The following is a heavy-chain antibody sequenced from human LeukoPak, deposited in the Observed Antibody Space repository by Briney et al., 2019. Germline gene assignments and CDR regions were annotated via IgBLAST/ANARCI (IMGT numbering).Heavy chain of an antibody. D-gene: IGHD6-6*01. Sequence: GGSLRLSCAASGFTFDDYAMHWVRQAPGKGLEWVSGISWNSGSIGYADSVKGRLTISRDNAKNSLYLQMNSLRAEDTALYYCAKERDSSSSDGWLAFDIWGQGTMVTVSS. CDR2: ISWNSGSI. CDR1: GFTFDDYA. CDR3: AKERDSSSSDGWLAFDI. V-gene: IGHV3-9*01. J-gene: IGHJ3*02.